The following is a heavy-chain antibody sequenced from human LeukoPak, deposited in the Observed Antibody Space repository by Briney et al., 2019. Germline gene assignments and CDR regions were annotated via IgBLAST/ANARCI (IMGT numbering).Heavy chain of an antibody. V-gene: IGHV1-2*04. CDR1: GYTFTGYY. CDR2: ITPNSGGT. J-gene: IGHJ4*02. Sequence: GASVKVSCKASGYTFTGYYMHWVRQAPGQGLEWMGWITPNSGGTEYAQKFQGWVTMTRDTSISTAYMELSRLRSDDTAVYYCARAPDILTGYYFDYWGQGTLVTVSS. CDR3: ARAPDILTGYYFDY. D-gene: IGHD3-9*01.